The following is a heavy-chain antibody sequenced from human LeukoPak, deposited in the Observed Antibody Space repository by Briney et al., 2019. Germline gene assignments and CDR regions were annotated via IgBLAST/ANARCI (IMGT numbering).Heavy chain of an antibody. CDR1: GFTFSSYS. Sequence: GGSLRLSCAASGFTFSSYSMNWVRQAPGKGLEWVSSISSSSSYIYYADSVRGRFTISRDNAKNSLYLQMNSLRAEDTAVYYCARETRIVGATRYFDLWGRGTLVTVSS. V-gene: IGHV3-21*01. D-gene: IGHD1-26*01. J-gene: IGHJ2*01. CDR3: ARETRIVGATRYFDL. CDR2: ISSSSSYI.